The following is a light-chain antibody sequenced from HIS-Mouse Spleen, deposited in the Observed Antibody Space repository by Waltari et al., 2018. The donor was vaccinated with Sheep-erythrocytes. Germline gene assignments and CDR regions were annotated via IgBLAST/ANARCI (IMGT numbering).Light chain of an antibody. V-gene: IGLV1-44*01. CDR2: SNK. J-gene: IGLJ3*02. CDR3: AAWDDSLNGPV. CDR1: SSNIGRHN. Sequence: QPVLTQPPPASGTPAQRLTIPCSGSSSNIGRHNVNWYQPLPVTAPKLLIYSNKQRPSGVPDRFSGSKSGTSASLAISGLQSEDEADYYCAAWDDSLNGPVFGGGTKLTVL.